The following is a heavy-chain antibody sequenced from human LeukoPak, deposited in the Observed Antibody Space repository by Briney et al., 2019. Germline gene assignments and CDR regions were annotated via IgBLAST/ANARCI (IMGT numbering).Heavy chain of an antibody. CDR1: GFTFGDYA. V-gene: IGHV3-49*04. CDR2: IRRKAHGGTT. D-gene: IGHD3-22*01. J-gene: IGHJ4*02. CDR3: TRVTYYYDNSGYFHFDS. Sequence: GGSLRLSCTTSGFTFGDYAMSWVRQAPGKGLEWVSFIRRKAHGGTTEYAASVKGRFSSSRDDSKSIADLQMNSLKTEVTAVYFCTRVTYYYDNSGYFHFDSWRQGSLVTVSS.